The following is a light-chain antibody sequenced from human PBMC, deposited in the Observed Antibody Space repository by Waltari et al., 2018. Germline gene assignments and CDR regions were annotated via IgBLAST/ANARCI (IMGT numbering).Light chain of an antibody. CDR2: EVS. V-gene: IGLV2-14*01. CDR3: SSYTNNRGV. CDR1: SSDVGGYNY. Sequence: QSALTQPASVSGSPGQSITISCTGVSSDVGGYNYVSWYQQHPGKAPKLMIYEVSNRPSGVSNRFSGSKSGNTASLTISGLQAEDEADYYCSSYTNNRGVFGTGTKVTVL. J-gene: IGLJ1*01.